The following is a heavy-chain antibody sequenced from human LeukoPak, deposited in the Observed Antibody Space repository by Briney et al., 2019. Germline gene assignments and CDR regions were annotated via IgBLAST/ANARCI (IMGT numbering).Heavy chain of an antibody. Sequence: GGSLRLSCAASGFTFSSYDMHWVRQATGKGLEWVSAIGTAGDTYYPGSVKGRFTISRENAKNSLYLQMNSLRAGDTAVYYCARAGLAYDSSGYYLRDGAFDIWGQGTMVTVSS. CDR2: IGTAGDT. CDR1: GFTFSSYD. J-gene: IGHJ3*02. CDR3: ARAGLAYDSSGYYLRDGAFDI. D-gene: IGHD3-22*01. V-gene: IGHV3-13*01.